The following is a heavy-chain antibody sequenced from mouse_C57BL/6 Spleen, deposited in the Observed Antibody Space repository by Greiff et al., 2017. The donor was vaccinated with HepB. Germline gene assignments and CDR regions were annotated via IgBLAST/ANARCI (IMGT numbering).Heavy chain of an antibody. Sequence: EVKLVESGPGLVKPSQSLSLTCSVTGYSITSGYYWNWLRQFPGNKLEWMGYISYDGSNNYNPSLKNRISITRDTSKNQFFLKLNSVTTEDTATYYCARGSSVFAYWGQGTLVTVSA. V-gene: IGHV3-6*01. D-gene: IGHD3-2*02. CDR1: GYSITSGYY. CDR3: ARGSSVFAY. CDR2: ISYDGSN. J-gene: IGHJ3*01.